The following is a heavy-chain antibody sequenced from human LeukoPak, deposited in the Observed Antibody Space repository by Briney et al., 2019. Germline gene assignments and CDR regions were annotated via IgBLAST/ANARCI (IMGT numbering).Heavy chain of an antibody. CDR2: IKRDGSKI. Sequence: GGSLRLSCAASGFTVSSNYMSWVRQAPGKGLEWVANIKRDGSKIYYVDSVKGRFTISRDNDKNSLYLQMNSLRAEDTAVYYCTRDSQGSGIYSVDYWGQGTLVTVSS. V-gene: IGHV3-7*05. CDR1: GFTVSSNY. CDR3: TRDSQGSGIYSVDY. D-gene: IGHD3-10*01. J-gene: IGHJ4*02.